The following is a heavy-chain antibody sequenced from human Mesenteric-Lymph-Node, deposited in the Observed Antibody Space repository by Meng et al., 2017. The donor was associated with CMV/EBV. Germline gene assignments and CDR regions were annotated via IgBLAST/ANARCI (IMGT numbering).Heavy chain of an antibody. CDR1: GYTFSNYY. J-gene: IGHJ4*02. Sequence: GESLKISCKGSGYTFSNYYIAWVRQMPGKGLEWMGIIHPGGSAPRYSPSFQGQVTISADKSITTVYLQWNSLKASDSAMYYCAIHNYDYVWGSYSLSFDYWGQGTLVTVSS. V-gene: IGHV5-51*01. CDR3: AIHNYDYVWGSYSLSFDY. CDR2: IHPGGSAP. D-gene: IGHD3-16*01.